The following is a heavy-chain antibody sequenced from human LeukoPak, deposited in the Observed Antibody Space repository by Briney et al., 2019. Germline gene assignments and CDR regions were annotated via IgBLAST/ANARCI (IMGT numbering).Heavy chain of an antibody. CDR1: GGTFSSYA. CDR3: ARGDPYCGGDCYWWFDY. V-gene: IGHV1-69*01. D-gene: IGHD2-21*01. Sequence: GSSVKVSCKASGGTFSSYAISWVRQAPGQGLEWMGGIIPIFGTANYAQKFQGRVTITADESTSTAYMELSSLRSEDTAVYYCARGDPYCGGDCYWWFDYWGQGTLVTVSS. J-gene: IGHJ4*02. CDR2: IIPIFGTA.